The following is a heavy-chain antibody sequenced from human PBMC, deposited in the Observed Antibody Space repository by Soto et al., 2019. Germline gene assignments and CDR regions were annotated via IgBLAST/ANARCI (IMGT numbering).Heavy chain of an antibody. Sequence: PSQTLSLTCAISGDSVSSNSAAWNWIRQSPSRGLEWLGRTYYRSKWYNDYAVSVKSRMTINPDTSKNQFSLQLNSVTPEDTAVYYCARDGSDSSSSEGWFDPWGQGTLVTVSS. V-gene: IGHV6-1*01. CDR1: GDSVSSNSAA. CDR3: ARDGSDSSSSEGWFDP. J-gene: IGHJ5*02. D-gene: IGHD6-6*01. CDR2: TYYRSKWYN.